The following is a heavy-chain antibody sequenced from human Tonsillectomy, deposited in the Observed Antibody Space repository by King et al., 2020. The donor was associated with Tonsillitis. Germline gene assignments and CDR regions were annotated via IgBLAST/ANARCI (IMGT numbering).Heavy chain of an antibody. J-gene: IGHJ6*03. Sequence: VQLVESGGGVVQPGRSLRLSCAASGFTFRSYAMHWVRQAPGKGLEWVAVISYDGNNKYSADSVKGRFTISRDNSKNTLYLQMNSLRVEDTAVYYCASGLFGGYDNRGSMDVWGKGTTVTVSS. CDR2: ISYDGNNK. D-gene: IGHD5-12*01. V-gene: IGHV3-30-3*01. CDR3: ASGLFGGYDNRGSMDV. CDR1: GFTFRSYA.